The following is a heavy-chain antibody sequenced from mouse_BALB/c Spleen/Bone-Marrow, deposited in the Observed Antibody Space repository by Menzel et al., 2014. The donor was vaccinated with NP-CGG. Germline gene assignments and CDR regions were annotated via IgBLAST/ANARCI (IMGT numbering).Heavy chain of an antibody. CDR1: GYTFSSYW. D-gene: IGHD3-3*01. CDR3: ARELGLRFAY. J-gene: IGHJ3*01. Sequence: VKLVESGAELMKPGASVKISCKATGYTFSSYWIEWLKQRPGHGLEWIGEILPGSGNTNYNEKFKGRVTFTADSSSNTAYMQLSSLTSEVSAIYYCARELGLRFAYRGPGTLVTVSA. V-gene: IGHV1-9*01. CDR2: ILPGSGNT.